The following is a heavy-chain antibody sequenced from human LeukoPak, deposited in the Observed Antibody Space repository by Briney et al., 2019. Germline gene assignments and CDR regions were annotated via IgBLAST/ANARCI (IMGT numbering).Heavy chain of an antibody. V-gene: IGHV6-1*01. CDR2: TYYRSEWYN. Sequence: TSQTLSLTCAISGDSVSSNSAAWNWIRQSPSRGLEWLGRTYYRSEWYNDYAVSVKSRITINPDTSKNQYSLQLNSVTPEDTAVYYCVRSPSAVAGLNWFDPWGQGTLVTVSS. CDR3: VRSPSAVAGLNWFDP. J-gene: IGHJ5*02. D-gene: IGHD6-19*01. CDR1: GDSVSSNSAA.